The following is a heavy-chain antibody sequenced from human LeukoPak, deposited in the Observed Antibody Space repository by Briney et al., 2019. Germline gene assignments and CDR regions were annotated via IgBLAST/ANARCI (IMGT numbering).Heavy chain of an antibody. Sequence: PGGSLRLSCAASGFTFSTYRMNWVRQAPGKGLEWVSSISSSSSYIYYADSVKGRITISGDNAKNSLYLQMNSLRVEDTAVYYCARDKDVYFDYWGQGTLVTVSS. V-gene: IGHV3-21*01. CDR1: GFTFSTYR. CDR3: ARDKDVYFDY. CDR2: ISSSSSYI. J-gene: IGHJ4*02.